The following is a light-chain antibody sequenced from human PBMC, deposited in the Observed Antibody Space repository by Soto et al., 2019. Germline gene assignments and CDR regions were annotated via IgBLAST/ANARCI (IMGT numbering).Light chain of an antibody. Sequence: DIQMTQSPSSLSASVGDRVTISCRSSQSIGRNLNWYLQKPGKAPKLLVHAGSHLQSGVPSRFSGGGSGTAFTLIISSLQPEDSATYYCQQSYNPPWTFGLGTKVDIK. CDR3: QQSYNPPWT. CDR2: AGS. J-gene: IGKJ3*01. CDR1: QSIGRN. V-gene: IGKV1-39*01.